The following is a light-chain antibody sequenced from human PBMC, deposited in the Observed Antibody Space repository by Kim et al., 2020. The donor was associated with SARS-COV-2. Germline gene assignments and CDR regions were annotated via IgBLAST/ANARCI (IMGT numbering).Light chain of an antibody. Sequence: EIVLTQSPATLSLSPGERATLSCRASQSVGSSLAWYQQKPGQAPRLLIYDASNRATGIPVRFSGSGSGADFTLTISSLEPEDFAVYYCQQRSNWFTFGQGTKLEI. CDR1: QSVGSS. CDR3: QQRSNWFT. V-gene: IGKV3-11*01. CDR2: DAS. J-gene: IGKJ2*01.